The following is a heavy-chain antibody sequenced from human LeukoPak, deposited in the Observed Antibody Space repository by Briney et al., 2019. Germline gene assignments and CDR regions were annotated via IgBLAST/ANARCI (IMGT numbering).Heavy chain of an antibody. CDR1: GFTFSSYA. D-gene: IGHD3-9*01. CDR2: ISSNGGST. J-gene: IGHJ3*02. Sequence: PGGSLRPSCSASGFTFSSYAMHWVRQAPGKGLEYVSAISSNGGSTYYADSVKGRFTISRDNSKNTLYLQMSSLRAEDTAVYYCVKGILRYFDSDAFDIWGQGTMVTVSS. V-gene: IGHV3-64D*06. CDR3: VKGILRYFDSDAFDI.